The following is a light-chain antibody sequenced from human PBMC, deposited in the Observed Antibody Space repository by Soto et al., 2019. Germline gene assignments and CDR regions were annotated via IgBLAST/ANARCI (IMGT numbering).Light chain of an antibody. Sequence: EIGMTHSPATLSVSPWERATLSCGASQSININLAWYQQKPGQAPRLLIYGASTRATGLPARISGSGSGTEFTPIISSLQSEDSAVYYCQQYDNCPITFGQGTRLEIK. CDR1: QSININ. CDR3: QQYDNCPIT. V-gene: IGKV3-15*01. CDR2: GAS. J-gene: IGKJ5*01.